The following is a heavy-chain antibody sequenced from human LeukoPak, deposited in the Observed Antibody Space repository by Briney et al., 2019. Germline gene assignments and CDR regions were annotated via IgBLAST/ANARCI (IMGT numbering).Heavy chain of an antibody. J-gene: IGHJ4*02. V-gene: IGHV3-9*01. CDR3: AKYSSGWVNDY. CDR2: ISWNSGSI. D-gene: IGHD6-19*01. CDR1: GFTFDDYA. Sequence: SLRLSCAASGFTFDDYAMHWVRQAPGKGLEWVSGISWNSGSIGYADSVKGRFTISRDNAKNSLYLQMNSLRAEDTALYYCAKYSSGWVNDYWGQGTLVTVSS.